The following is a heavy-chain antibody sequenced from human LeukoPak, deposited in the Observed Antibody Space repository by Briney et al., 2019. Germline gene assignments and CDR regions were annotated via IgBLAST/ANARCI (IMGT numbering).Heavy chain of an antibody. CDR2: ISYDGSNK. CDR1: GFTFSSYA. CDR3: AKEGNYYYGMDV. Sequence: GGSLRLSCAASGFTFSSYAMHWVRQAPGKGLEWVAVISYDGSNKYYADSVKGRFTISRDNSKNTLYLQMNSLRAEDTAVYYCAKEGNYYYGMDVWGQGTTVTVSS. D-gene: IGHD6-13*01. V-gene: IGHV3-30*04. J-gene: IGHJ6*02.